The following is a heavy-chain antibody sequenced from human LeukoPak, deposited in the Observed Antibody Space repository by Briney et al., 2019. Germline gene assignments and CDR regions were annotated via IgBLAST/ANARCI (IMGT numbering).Heavy chain of an antibody. CDR2: ISSSGSTI. V-gene: IGHV3-11*01. Sequence: GGSLRLSCAAPGFSFSDYYMSWIRQAPGKGLEWVSYISSSGSTIYYADSVRGRFTISRDNAKNSLYLQMNSLRAEDTAVYYCARVVYGSGGINWFDPWGQGTLVTVSS. CDR1: GFSFSDYY. CDR3: ARVVYGSGGINWFDP. D-gene: IGHD3-10*01. J-gene: IGHJ5*02.